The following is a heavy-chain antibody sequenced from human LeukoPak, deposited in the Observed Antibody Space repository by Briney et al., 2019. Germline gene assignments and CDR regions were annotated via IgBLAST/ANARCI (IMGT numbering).Heavy chain of an antibody. V-gene: IGHV3-30*03. D-gene: IGHD3-10*01. CDR1: GFTFSSYG. Sequence: GGSLRLSCAASGFTFSSYGMHWVRQAPGKGLEWVAVISYDGSNKYYADSVKGRFTISRDNSKNTLYLQMNSLRAEDTAVYYCARDLWFGELRPWFDPWGQGTLVTVSS. CDR2: ISYDGSNK. CDR3: ARDLWFGELRPWFDP. J-gene: IGHJ5*02.